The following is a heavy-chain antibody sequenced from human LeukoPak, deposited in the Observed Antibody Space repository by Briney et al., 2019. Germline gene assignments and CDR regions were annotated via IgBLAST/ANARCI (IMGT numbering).Heavy chain of an antibody. Sequence: SETLSLTCTVSGGSISSGSYYWSWIRQPAGKGLEWIGRIYTSGSTNYNPSLKSRVTISVDTSKNQFSLKLSSVTAADTAVYYCARGTTDSSSLESDYWGQGTLVTVSS. J-gene: IGHJ4*02. V-gene: IGHV4-61*02. CDR1: GGSISSGSYY. D-gene: IGHD3-22*01. CDR2: IYTSGST. CDR3: ARGTTDSSSLESDY.